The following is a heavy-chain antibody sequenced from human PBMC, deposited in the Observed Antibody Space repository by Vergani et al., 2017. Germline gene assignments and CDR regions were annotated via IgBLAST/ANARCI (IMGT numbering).Heavy chain of an antibody. CDR1: GYSFTSYW. V-gene: IGHV5-10-1*03. J-gene: IGHJ6*02. CDR2: IDPSDSYT. Sequence: EVQLVQSGAEVKKPGESLRISCKGSGYSFTSYWISWVRQMPGKGLEWMGRIDPSDSYTNYSPSFQGHVTISADKSISTAYLQWSSLKASDTAMYYCATPSSSRFDEYGMDVWGQGTTVTVSS. CDR3: ATPSSSRFDEYGMDV. D-gene: IGHD6-6*01.